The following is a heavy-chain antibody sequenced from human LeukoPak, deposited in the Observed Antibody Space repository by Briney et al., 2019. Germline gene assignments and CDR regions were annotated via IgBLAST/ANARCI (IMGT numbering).Heavy chain of an antibody. D-gene: IGHD3-16*01. J-gene: IGHJ4*02. Sequence: GESLRLSCIGSGMNNYWMTWVRQAPGKGLQSVANINKDGSEKYYLDPVKGRITISRDNIKNSVFLQINSLRAEDTGIYYCATDLNWVSHWGQGTLVTVSS. CDR1: GMNNYW. V-gene: IGHV3-7*01. CDR3: ATDLNWVSH. CDR2: INKDGSEK.